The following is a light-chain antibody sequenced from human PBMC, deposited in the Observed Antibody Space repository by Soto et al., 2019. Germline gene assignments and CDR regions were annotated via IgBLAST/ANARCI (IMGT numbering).Light chain of an antibody. V-gene: IGLV1-40*01. CDR2: GNS. CDR1: SSNIGPGNN. CDR3: QSYDSGMSAVV. J-gene: IGLJ2*01. Sequence: QSVLTQPPSMSGAPGQRVTISCTGSSSNIGPGNNVHWNQQLPGTAPKLLIYGNSNRPSGIYGNSNRPSAVPDRFSGSNSGSSAALAIIWLQAEDEADYYCQSYDSGMSAVVFGGGTKLTVL.